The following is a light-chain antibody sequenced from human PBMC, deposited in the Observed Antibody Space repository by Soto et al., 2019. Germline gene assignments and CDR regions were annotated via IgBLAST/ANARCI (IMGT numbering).Light chain of an antibody. CDR3: QQLTDWPPQWT. V-gene: IGKV3-11*01. Sequence: EVVLTQSPDTLSLPPGERATLSCRASQSISSYLAWYQQKPGQAPRPLNYDASSRDTGIPARFSGSGSGTDFTLSISLLEPEDFAVYYCQQLTDWPPQWTFGQGTKVEIK. CDR1: QSISSY. CDR2: DAS. J-gene: IGKJ1*01.